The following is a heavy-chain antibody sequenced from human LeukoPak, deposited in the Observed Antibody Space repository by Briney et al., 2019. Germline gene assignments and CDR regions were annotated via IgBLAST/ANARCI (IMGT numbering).Heavy chain of an antibody. CDR3: ARVAYYYYYYYMDV. J-gene: IGHJ6*03. CDR2: IYTSGST. V-gene: IGHV4-4*07. Sequence: SETLSLTCTVSGGSISSYYWSWIRQPAGKGLEWIGRIYTSGSTNYNPSLKSRVTISVDTSKNQFSLKLSSVTAADTAVYYCARVAYYYYYYYMDVWGKGTTVTISS. CDR1: GGSISSYY.